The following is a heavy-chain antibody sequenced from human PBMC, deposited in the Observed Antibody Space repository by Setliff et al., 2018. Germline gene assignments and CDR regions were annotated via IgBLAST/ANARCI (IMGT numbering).Heavy chain of an antibody. CDR3: AREGVDIRSSTDYRYYMDV. Sequence: ASVKVSCKAFGYTSINYGISWVRQAPGQGLEWLGGTIPNFGTTNYAQEFQGRVTIITDESTSTAYMELSSLRTEDTAVYYCAREGVDIRSSTDYRYYMDVWGKGTTVTVSS. V-gene: IGHV1-69*05. D-gene: IGHD5-12*01. CDR1: GYTSINYG. CDR2: TIPNFGTT. J-gene: IGHJ6*03.